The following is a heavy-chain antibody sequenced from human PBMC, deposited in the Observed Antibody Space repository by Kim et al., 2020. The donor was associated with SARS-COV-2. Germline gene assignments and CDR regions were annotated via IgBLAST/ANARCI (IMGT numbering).Heavy chain of an antibody. CDR2: IYSSGST. J-gene: IGHJ4*02. CDR1: GDSISSYY. V-gene: IGHV4-4*07. CDR3: ARGPPPDFDY. Sequence: SETLSLTCSVSGDSISSYYWSWVRQPAGKGLEWIGRIYSSGSTDYNPSLRSRVTMSVDTSKNQFSLRLTSVTAADTAIYYCARGPPPDFDYWGQGTLVTVSS.